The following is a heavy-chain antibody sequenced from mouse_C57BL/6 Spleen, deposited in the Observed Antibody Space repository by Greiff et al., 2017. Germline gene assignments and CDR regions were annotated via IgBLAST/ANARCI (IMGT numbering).Heavy chain of an antibody. CDR3: VRQNYSNYGFAY. CDR1: GFSFNTYA. J-gene: IGHJ3*01. Sequence: EVMLVESGGGLVQPKGSLKLSCAASGFSFNTYAMNWVRQAPGKGLEWVARIRSKSNNYATYYANSVKDRFTITRDDSESMLYLRMNTLKTEDTAMYYCVRQNYSNYGFAYWGQGTLVTVSA. V-gene: IGHV10-1*01. D-gene: IGHD2-5*01. CDR2: IRSKSNNYAT.